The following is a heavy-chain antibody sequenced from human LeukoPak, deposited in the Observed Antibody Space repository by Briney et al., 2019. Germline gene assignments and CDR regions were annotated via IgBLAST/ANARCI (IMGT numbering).Heavy chain of an antibody. CDR2: ISGSGGST. D-gene: IGHD6-13*01. Sequence: GGSLRLSCAASGFTFSSYAMSWVRQAPGKGLEWVSAISGSGGSTYYADSVKGRFTISRDNSKNTLYLQMNSPRAEDTAVYYCAKGIAAAGQPKRQNWYFDLWGRGTLVTASS. CDR3: AKGIAAAGQPKRQNWYFDL. V-gene: IGHV3-23*01. J-gene: IGHJ2*01. CDR1: GFTFSSYA.